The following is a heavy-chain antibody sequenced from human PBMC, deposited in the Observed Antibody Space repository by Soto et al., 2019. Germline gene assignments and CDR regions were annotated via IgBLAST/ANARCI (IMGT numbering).Heavy chain of an antibody. D-gene: IGHD5-18*01. J-gene: IGHJ4*02. Sequence: SETLSLTCTVSGCSISSYYWSWIRQPPGKGLEWIGYIYYSGSTNYNPSLKSRVTISVDTSKNQFSLKLSSVTAADTAVYYCARRYGYSSYYWGQGTLVPVSS. CDR3: ARRYGYSSYY. CDR1: GCSISSYY. V-gene: IGHV4-59*08. CDR2: IYYSGST.